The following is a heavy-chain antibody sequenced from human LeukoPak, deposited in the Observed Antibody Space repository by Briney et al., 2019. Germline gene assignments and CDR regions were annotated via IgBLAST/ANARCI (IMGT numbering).Heavy chain of an antibody. CDR2: ISWNSGSI. CDR1: GFTFDDYA. Sequence: GGSLRLSCAASGFTFDDYAMHWVRQAPGKGLEWVSGISWNSGSIGYADSVKGRFTISRDNAKNSLYLQMNSLRAEDMALYYCAKAAYSGSQGWIDYWGQGTLVTVSS. CDR3: AKAAYSGSQGWIDY. J-gene: IGHJ4*02. V-gene: IGHV3-9*03. D-gene: IGHD1-26*01.